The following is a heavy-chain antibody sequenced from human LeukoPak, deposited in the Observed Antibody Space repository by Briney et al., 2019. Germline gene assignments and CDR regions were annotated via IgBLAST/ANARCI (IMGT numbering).Heavy chain of an antibody. J-gene: IGHJ6*02. CDR2: IYYSGST. CDR1: GGSISSYY. V-gene: IGHV4-59*01. D-gene: IGHD4-17*01. Sequence: SETLSLTCTVSGGSISSYYWSWIRQPPGKGLEWIGYIYYSGSTNYSPSLKSRVTISVDTSKNQFSLKLSSVTAADTAVYYCARVSTVTAPHWYYYYGMDVWGQGTTVTVSS. CDR3: ARVSTVTAPHWYYYYGMDV.